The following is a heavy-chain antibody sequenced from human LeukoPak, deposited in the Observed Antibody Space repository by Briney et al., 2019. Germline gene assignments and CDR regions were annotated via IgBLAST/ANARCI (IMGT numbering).Heavy chain of an antibody. CDR2: ISTSPNYI. J-gene: IGHJ5*02. Sequence: GGSLRLSCVASGFTFSSFTMNWVRQAPGKGLEWVSSISTSPNYIYYADSVKGRFAISRDNTKNSLSLQMNSLRAEDTAVYYCARDTCSTTTCHGWFGPWGQGTLVTVSS. CDR3: ARDTCSTTTCHGWFGP. D-gene: IGHD2-2*01. CDR1: GFTFSSFT. V-gene: IGHV3-21*01.